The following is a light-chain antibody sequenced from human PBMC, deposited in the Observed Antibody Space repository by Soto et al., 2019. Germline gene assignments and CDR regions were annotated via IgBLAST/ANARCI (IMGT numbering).Light chain of an antibody. J-gene: IGLJ1*01. V-gene: IGLV2-8*01. CDR3: SSYAGSNNV. Sequence: QSVLNQPPSASGSPGQSVTISCTGTSSDVGGYDYVSWYQQHPGKAPKLMIYEVSKRPSGVPDRFSGSKSGNTASLTVSGLQAEDEADYYCSSYAGSNNVFGTGTKVTVL. CDR1: SSDVGGYDY. CDR2: EVS.